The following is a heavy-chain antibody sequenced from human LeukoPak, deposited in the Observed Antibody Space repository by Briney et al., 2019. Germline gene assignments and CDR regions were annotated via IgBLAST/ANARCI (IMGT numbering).Heavy chain of an antibody. CDR3: ARDPRGY. Sequence: GSLRLPCAASGIPLRSYEMNWVRPAPREGLEWVSYNLNSGTTPYQADPGKGRFTLPKDNAKKALYLQMNRLRAEDTGVYYCARDPRGYWGQGILVTVSS. J-gene: IGHJ4*02. CDR2: NLNSGTTP. V-gene: IGHV3-48*03. CDR1: GIPLRSYE.